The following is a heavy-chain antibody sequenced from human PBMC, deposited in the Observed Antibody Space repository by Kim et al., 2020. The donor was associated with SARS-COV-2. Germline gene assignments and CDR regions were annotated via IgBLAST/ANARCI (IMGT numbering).Heavy chain of an antibody. J-gene: IGHJ4*02. CDR1: GASIGSSSYY. D-gene: IGHD1-26*01. CDR3: ARLTAGGAKY. V-gene: IGHV4-39*01. Sequence: SETLSLTCTVSGASIGSSSYYWGWIRQPPGKGLEWIGIFSYSGSTYYNSSLKSRVTISVDTPKDQFSLKLSSVTAADTAVYYCARLTAGGAKYWGQGTLVTVSS. CDR2: FSYSGST.